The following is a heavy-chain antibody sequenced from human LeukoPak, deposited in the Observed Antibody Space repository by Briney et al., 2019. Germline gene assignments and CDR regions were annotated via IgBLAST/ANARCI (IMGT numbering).Heavy chain of an antibody. Sequence: GGSLRLSCAASGFSFSSYSMNWVRQAPGKGLEWVSYISSSSSTIYYADSVKGRFTISRDNAKNSLYLQMNSLRAEDTAVYYCAELGIAMIGGVWGKGTTVTISS. CDR2: ISSSSSTI. D-gene: IGHD3-10*02. CDR1: GFSFSSYS. V-gene: IGHV3-48*01. J-gene: IGHJ6*04. CDR3: AELGIAMIGGV.